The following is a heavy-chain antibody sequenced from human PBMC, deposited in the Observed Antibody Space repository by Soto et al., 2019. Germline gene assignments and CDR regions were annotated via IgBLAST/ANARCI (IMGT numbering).Heavy chain of an antibody. CDR2: IIPILGIA. CDR1: GGTFSSYT. V-gene: IGHV1-69*04. Sequence: GASVKVSCKASGGTFSSYTISWVRQAPGQGLEWMGRIIPILGIANYAQKFQGRVTITADKSTSTAYMELSSLRSEDTAVYYCAREGYFDSSGPHNWFDPWGQGTLLTVSS. D-gene: IGHD3-22*01. J-gene: IGHJ5*02. CDR3: AREGYFDSSGPHNWFDP.